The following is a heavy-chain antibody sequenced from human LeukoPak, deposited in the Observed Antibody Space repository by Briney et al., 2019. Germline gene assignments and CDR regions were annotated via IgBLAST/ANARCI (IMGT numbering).Heavy chain of an antibody. V-gene: IGHV4-59*08. CDR3: ARHFSITIFGVVTEYGMDV. J-gene: IGHJ6*02. D-gene: IGHD3-3*01. CDR1: GGSISGYY. Sequence: PSEALSLTCTVSGGSISGYYWSWIRQPPGKGLEWIGYIYQSGSTYYNPSLESRVTISVDTSKNQFSLKLSSVTAADTAVYYCARHFSITIFGVVTEYGMDVWGQGTTVTVSS. CDR2: IYQSGST.